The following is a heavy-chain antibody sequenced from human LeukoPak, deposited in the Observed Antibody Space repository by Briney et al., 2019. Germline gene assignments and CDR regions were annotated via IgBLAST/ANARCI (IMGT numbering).Heavy chain of an antibody. CDR2: INHSGST. CDR3: ARGLWIFGVVTHFDY. J-gene: IGHJ4*02. V-gene: IGHV4-34*01. CDR1: GGSFSGYY. D-gene: IGHD3-3*01. Sequence: SETLSLTCAVYGGSFSGYYWSWIRQPPGKGLEWIGEINHSGSTNYNPFLKSRVTISVDTSKNQFSLKLSSVTAADTAVYYCARGLWIFGVVTHFDYWGQGTLVTVSS.